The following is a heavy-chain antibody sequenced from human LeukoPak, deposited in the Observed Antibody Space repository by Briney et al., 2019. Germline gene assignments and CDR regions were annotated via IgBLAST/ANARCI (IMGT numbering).Heavy chain of an antibody. CDR2: ISNSAKT. D-gene: IGHD2/OR15-2a*01. CDR1: GDSISSSPYN. CDR3: ARHDRIIASPLV. J-gene: IGHJ4*02. Sequence: PSETLSLTCTVSGDSISSSPYNWGWIRQPPGKGLEWIATISNSAKTYHNPSLQSRVTISVDTSKNQFSLRLNSVTAADTSMYYCARHDRIIASPLVWGQGILVTVSS. V-gene: IGHV4-39*01.